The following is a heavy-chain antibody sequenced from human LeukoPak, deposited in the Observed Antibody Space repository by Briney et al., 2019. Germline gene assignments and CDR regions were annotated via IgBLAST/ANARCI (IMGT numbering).Heavy chain of an antibody. CDR2: VSYDGNNK. CDR3: VRGGAIYGDYDHPGY. Sequence: PGGSLRLSCAASGFTFSSYAMHWVRQAPGKGLEWVAVVSYDGNNKKYADPVKGRFTIFRDNSKNTLYLQMNSLRAEDTALYYCVRGGAIYGDYDHPGYWGQGTLVTVSS. D-gene: IGHD5-12*01. V-gene: IGHV3-30*04. J-gene: IGHJ4*02. CDR1: GFTFSSYA.